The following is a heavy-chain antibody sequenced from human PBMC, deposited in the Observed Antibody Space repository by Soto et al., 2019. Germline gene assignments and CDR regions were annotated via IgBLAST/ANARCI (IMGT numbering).Heavy chain of an antibody. V-gene: IGHV4-39*01. CDR3: ARYYDTSNRPYFHH. D-gene: IGHD3-22*01. CDR2: IYYSGAT. J-gene: IGHJ1*01. CDR1: GGSISSTTYY. Sequence: SETLSLTCAVSGGSISSTTYYWAWIRQPPGKGLGWVATIYYSGATYYNPSLKSRLTISIDTSKNQFSLRLSSVTAADTAMYYCARYYDTSNRPYFHHWGQATRVTVSS.